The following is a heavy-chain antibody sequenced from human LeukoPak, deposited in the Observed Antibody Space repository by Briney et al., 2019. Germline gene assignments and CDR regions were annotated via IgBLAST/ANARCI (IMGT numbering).Heavy chain of an antibody. CDR3: AREGMGTTFSAWFDP. CDR2: VSSDGSID. Sequence: GRSLRLSCAASGFTFSNYGMHWVRQAPGKGLEWVAVVSSDGSIDYYADSLRGRFTVSRDNSKNTMFLQFNTLRPEDTAVYYCAREGMGTTFSAWFDPWGQGTLVTVSS. J-gene: IGHJ5*02. V-gene: IGHV3-30*03. CDR1: GFTFSNYG. D-gene: IGHD1-7*01.